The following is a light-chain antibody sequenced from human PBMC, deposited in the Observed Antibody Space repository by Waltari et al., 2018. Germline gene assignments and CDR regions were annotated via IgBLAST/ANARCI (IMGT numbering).Light chain of an antibody. CDR1: SSDVGFYNY. V-gene: IGLV2-14*01. CDR2: DVS. J-gene: IGLJ3*02. CDR3: NSYAGSSSWV. Sequence: QSALTQPAYVSGSPGQSLTISCTGTSSDVGFYNYVSWYQQHPGKAPKLIIYDVSERPSGVSDRFSGSKSGNTASLTISGLQAEDEADYYCNSYAGSSSWVFGGGTKLTVL.